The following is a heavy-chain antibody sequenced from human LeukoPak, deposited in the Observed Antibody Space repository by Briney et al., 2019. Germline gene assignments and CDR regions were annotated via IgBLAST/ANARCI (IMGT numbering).Heavy chain of an antibody. D-gene: IGHD2-2*03. CDR3: ARHADGYCSNTSCYPWFDP. V-gene: IGHV5-51*01. J-gene: IGHJ5*02. CDR1: GYSFTSYW. Sequence: PGESLKISCKGSGYSFTSYWIGWVRQMPGKGLEWMGIIYPGDSDTRYSPSFQGQVTISADKSISTAYLQWSSLKASDTAMYYCARHADGYCSNTSCYPWFDPWGQGTLVTVSS. CDR2: IYPGDSDT.